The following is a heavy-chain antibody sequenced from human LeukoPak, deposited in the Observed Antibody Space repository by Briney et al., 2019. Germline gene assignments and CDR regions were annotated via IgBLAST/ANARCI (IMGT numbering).Heavy chain of an antibody. CDR2: IYYSGST. CDR3: ARLAGYSYGYSAFDI. Sequence: SQTLSLTCTVSGGSISSYYWSWIRQPPGKGLEWIGYIYYSGSTNYNPSLKSRVTISVDTSKNQFSPKLSSVTAADTAVYYCARLAGYSYGYSAFDIWGQGTMVTVSS. J-gene: IGHJ3*02. D-gene: IGHD5-18*01. V-gene: IGHV4-59*01. CDR1: GGSISSYY.